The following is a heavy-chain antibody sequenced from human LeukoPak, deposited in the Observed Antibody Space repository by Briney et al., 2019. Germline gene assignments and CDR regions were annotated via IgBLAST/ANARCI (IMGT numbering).Heavy chain of an antibody. CDR3: ARTLRYFDWCFDY. D-gene: IGHD3-9*01. V-gene: IGHV4-59*01. J-gene: IGHJ4*02. CDR2: IYYSGST. Sequence: SETLSLTCTVSGDSISSYYWNWIRQPPGKGLEWIGYIYYSGSTNYNPSLKSRVTISVDTSKNQFSLKLSSVTAADTAVYYCARTLRYFDWCFDYWGQGTLVTVSS. CDR1: GDSISSYY.